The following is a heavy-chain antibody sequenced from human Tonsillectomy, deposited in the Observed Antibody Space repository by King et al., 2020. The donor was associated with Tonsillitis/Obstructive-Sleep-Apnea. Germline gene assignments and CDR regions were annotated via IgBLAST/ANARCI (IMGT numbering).Heavy chain of an antibody. CDR1: GFGFGYDT. V-gene: IGHV3-21*01. CDR3: TRVVSNAHSDY. D-gene: IGHD5/OR15-5a*01. J-gene: IGHJ4*02. Sequence: GGGGGGVGKRGGCRRVSCAASGFGFGYDTLEWVRQAPGKGLEWVASIDGSGHEIYYADPVKGRFTISRDTATNSLFLQMTSLRAEDTAVYYCTRVVSNAHSDYWGQGTLVTVSS. CDR2: IDGSGHEI.